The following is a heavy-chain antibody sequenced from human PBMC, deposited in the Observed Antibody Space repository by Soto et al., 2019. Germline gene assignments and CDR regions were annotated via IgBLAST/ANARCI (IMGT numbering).Heavy chain of an antibody. CDR1: GFTFSSYS. V-gene: IGHV3-48*02. D-gene: IGHD6-13*01. Sequence: GGSLRLSCAASGFTFSSYSMNWVRQAPGKGLDWVSYISSSSSTIYYADSVKGRFTISRDNAKNSLYLQMNSLRDEDTAVYYCARDRSVAAAGTAYYYGMDVWGQGTTVTVSS. J-gene: IGHJ6*02. CDR3: ARDRSVAAAGTAYYYGMDV. CDR2: ISSSSSTI.